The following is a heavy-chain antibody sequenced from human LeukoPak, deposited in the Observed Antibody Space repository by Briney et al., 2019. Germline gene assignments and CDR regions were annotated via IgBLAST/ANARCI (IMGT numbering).Heavy chain of an antibody. CDR1: GFTYSRYW. CDR2: NHQDGDKK. D-gene: IGHD3-3*01. V-gene: IGHV3-7*04. J-gene: IGHJ4*02. Sequence: GGSLIPSCAASGFTYSRYWMSLVRQAPREGLELVAINHQDGDKKYYVDSVKGRFTISRDDAKNSLYLEMNSLRAEDRAVYYCARDWSGVSTSNDCWGRGALVGVCS. CDR3: ARDWSGVSTSNDC.